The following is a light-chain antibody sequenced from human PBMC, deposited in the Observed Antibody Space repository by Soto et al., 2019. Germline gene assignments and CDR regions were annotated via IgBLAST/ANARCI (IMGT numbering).Light chain of an antibody. Sequence: EIVLTQSEGTLSLSPGQRATLSCRASQTVSGSYLAWFQQKPGQAPRLLIYRAFTRAAGVPDRFSGSGSGTDFSLTINRLEPEDFAVYYCLHYGPPPWAFGQGTKVDIK. CDR2: RAF. J-gene: IGKJ1*01. CDR1: QTVSGSY. V-gene: IGKV3-20*01. CDR3: LHYGPPPWA.